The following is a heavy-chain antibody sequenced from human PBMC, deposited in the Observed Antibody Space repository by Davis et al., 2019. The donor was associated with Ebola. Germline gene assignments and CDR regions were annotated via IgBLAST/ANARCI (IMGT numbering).Heavy chain of an antibody. CDR3: ARPYNSGFDY. CDR1: GYDFATNW. Sequence: GESLKISCTGSGYDFATNWIGWVRQMPGKGLEWMGNIYPGDSDTRYSPSFQGQVTISADKSITTAYLQWSSLKASDSAIYYCARPYNSGFDYWGQGTLVSVSS. D-gene: IGHD1-1*01. CDR2: IYPGDSDT. J-gene: IGHJ4*02. V-gene: IGHV5-51*01.